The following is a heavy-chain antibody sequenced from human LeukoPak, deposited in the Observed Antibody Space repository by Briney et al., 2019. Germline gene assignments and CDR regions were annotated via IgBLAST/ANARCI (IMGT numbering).Heavy chain of an antibody. Sequence: SETLSLTCAVYGGSFSGYYWSWIRQPPGKGLEWIGEINHSGSTNYNPSLKSRVTISVDTSKNQFSLKLSSVTAADTAVYHCARGRRSFGGRLLLPGYNWFDPWGQGTLVTVSS. V-gene: IGHV4-34*01. CDR1: GGSFSGYY. CDR3: ARGRRSFGGRLLLPGYNWFDP. J-gene: IGHJ5*02. CDR2: INHSGST. D-gene: IGHD3-22*01.